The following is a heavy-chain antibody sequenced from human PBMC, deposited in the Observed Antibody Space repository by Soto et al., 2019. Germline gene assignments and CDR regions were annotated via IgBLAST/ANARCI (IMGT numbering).Heavy chain of an antibody. CDR3: ARGWVERLPRQPPSDY. J-gene: IGHJ4*02. D-gene: IGHD3-3*01. Sequence: EVQLVESGGGLVQPGGSLRLSCAASGISLSAYWMHWVRQVPGKGLEWIARINEDGRSTSYMDSVKGRFTISRDNARDTLYLQMNSLRLEDTAVYYRARGWVERLPRQPPSDYWGQGTLVTVSS. V-gene: IGHV3-74*01. CDR1: GISLSAYW. CDR2: INEDGRST.